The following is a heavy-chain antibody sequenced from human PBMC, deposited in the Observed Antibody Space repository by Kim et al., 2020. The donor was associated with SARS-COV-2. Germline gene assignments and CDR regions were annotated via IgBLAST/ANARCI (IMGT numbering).Heavy chain of an antibody. V-gene: IGHV3-23*01. CDR3: AKAGASMGVEYYFDY. J-gene: IGHJ4*02. Sequence: DSVKGRFTISRDNSKNTLYLQMNSLRAEDTAVYYCAKAGASMGVEYYFDYWGQGTLVTVSS. D-gene: IGHD7-27*01.